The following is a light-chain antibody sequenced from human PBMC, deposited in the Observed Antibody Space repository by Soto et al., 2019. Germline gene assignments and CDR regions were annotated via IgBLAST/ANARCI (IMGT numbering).Light chain of an antibody. CDR1: SSDVGGYHY. CDR3: SSYTSSSTVV. Sequence: QSALTQPASVSGSPGQSITISCTGTSSDVGGYHYVSWCQQHPGKAPKLLIYNVSNRPSGVSNRFSGSKSGNTASLTISGLQTEDEADYYCSSYTSSSTVVFGAGTKLTVL. V-gene: IGLV2-14*01. CDR2: NVS. J-gene: IGLJ2*01.